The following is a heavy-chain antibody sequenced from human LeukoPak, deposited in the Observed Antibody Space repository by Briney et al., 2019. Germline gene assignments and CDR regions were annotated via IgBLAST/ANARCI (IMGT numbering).Heavy chain of an antibody. J-gene: IGHJ4*02. V-gene: IGHV7-4-1*02. D-gene: IGHD3-16*02. CDR3: ARAFQSLGGLSLPDY. Sequence: EASVKVSCKASGYTFIDYYIHWVRQAPGQGLEWMGWIHPSTGNPTYAQGFTGRFVFPLDTSVSTTYLQISSLKAEDTAVYYCARAFQSLGGLSLPDYWGQGTLVTVSS. CDR1: GYTFIDYY. CDR2: IHPSTGNP.